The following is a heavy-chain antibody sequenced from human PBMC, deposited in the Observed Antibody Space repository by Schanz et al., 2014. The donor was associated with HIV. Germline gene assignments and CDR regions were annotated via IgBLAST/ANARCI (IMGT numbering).Heavy chain of an antibody. CDR1: GFTFSSYG. CDR3: AKVPEEGYFDP. J-gene: IGHJ5*02. D-gene: IGHD5-12*01. CDR2: ISYDGSNK. Sequence: QVQLVESGGGVVQPGRSLRLSCAASGFTFSSYGMHWVRQAPGKGLEWVAVISYDGSNKYYADSVKGRFTISRDNSKNTLFLQMNSLKGEDTAVYYCAKVPEEGYFDPWGQGTLVTVSS. V-gene: IGHV3-30*18.